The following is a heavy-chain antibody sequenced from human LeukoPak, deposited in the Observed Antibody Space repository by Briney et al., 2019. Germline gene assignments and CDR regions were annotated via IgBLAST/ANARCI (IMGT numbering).Heavy chain of an antibody. CDR3: ARAMLDSSGRDY. J-gene: IGHJ4*02. Sequence: GGSLRLSCAASGFPFSSYWVHWVRQAPGKGLVWVSHINTDGSSTAYADSVKGRFTISRDDAKNTVYLQINSLRAEDTALYYCARAMLDSSGRDYWGQGTLVTVSS. V-gene: IGHV3-74*01. CDR2: INTDGSST. CDR1: GFPFSSYW. D-gene: IGHD3-22*01.